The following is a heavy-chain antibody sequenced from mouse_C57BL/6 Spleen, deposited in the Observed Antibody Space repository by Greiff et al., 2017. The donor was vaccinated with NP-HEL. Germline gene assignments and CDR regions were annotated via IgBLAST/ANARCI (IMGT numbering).Heavy chain of an antibody. CDR1: GYSITSGYD. CDR2: ISYSGST. J-gene: IGHJ1*03. Sequence: EVQLQESGPGMVKPSQSLSLPCTVTGYSITSGYDWHWIRHFPGNKLEWMGYISYSGSTNYNPSLKSRISITHDTSKNHFFLKLNSVTTEDTATYYCARDSNYGYFDVWGTGTTVTVSS. CDR3: ARDSNYGYFDV. D-gene: IGHD2-5*01. V-gene: IGHV3-1*01.